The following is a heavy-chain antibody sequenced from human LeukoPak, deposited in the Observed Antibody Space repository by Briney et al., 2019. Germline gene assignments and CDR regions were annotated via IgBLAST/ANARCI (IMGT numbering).Heavy chain of an antibody. J-gene: IGHJ6*03. CDR3: ARVESSSSWYELSYYYYYMDV. Sequence: ASVKVSCKASGGTFSSYDINRVRQATGQGLEWMGWMNPNSGNAGYAQKFQGRVTITRNTSISTAYMELSSLRSEDTAVYYCARVESSSSWYELSYYYYYMDVWGKGTTVTVSS. CDR2: MNPNSGNA. V-gene: IGHV1-8*03. CDR1: GGTFSSYD. D-gene: IGHD6-13*01.